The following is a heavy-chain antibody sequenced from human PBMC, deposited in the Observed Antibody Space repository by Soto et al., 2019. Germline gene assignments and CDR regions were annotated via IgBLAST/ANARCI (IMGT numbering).Heavy chain of an antibody. CDR2: IYYSGST. D-gene: IGHD4-17*01. CDR3: ARYTFGDPFDY. V-gene: IGHV4-59*08. J-gene: IGHJ4*02. Sequence: SETLSLTCTVSGGSISSYYWSWIRQPPGKGLEWIGYIYYSGSTNYNPSLKSRVTISVDTSKNQFSLKLSSVTAADTAVYYCARYTFGDPFDYWGPGTLVTVSS. CDR1: GGSISSYY.